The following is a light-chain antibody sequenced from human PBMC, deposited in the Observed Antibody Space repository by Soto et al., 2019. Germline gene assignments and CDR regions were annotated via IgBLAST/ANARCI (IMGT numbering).Light chain of an antibody. CDR1: SSDVGAYNS. J-gene: IGLJ1*01. CDR2: DVS. CDR3: SSYTSSNSYV. Sequence: QPALTQPASGSGSPLHALAISCTGTSSDVGAYNSVSWYQQYPGKAPKLMIHDVSNRPSGVSDRFSGSKSGNTASLTISGLQAEDEADYYCSSYTSSNSYVFGSGTKVTVL. V-gene: IGLV2-14*01.